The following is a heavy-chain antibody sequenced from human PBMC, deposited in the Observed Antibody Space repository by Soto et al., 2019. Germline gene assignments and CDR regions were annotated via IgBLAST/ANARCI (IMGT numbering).Heavy chain of an antibody. V-gene: IGHV3-74*01. CDR3: ARGIQFQYGTDV. J-gene: IGHJ6*02. CDR1: GFTFSSYW. CDR2: IKGDGSTT. Sequence: EVQLVESGGGLVQPGGSLRLSCAASGFTFSSYWMHWVRQAPGKGLEWVSRIKGDGSTTNSADSVKDRISISRDNAKNSVYLQMNSLRVEDSAVYYCARGIQFQYGTDVWGQGTTVYVSS. D-gene: IGHD5-18*01.